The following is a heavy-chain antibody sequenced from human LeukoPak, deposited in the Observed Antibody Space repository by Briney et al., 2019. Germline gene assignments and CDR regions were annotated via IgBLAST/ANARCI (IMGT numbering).Heavy chain of an antibody. CDR3: ARDRGYYDGSGYYYYFDY. V-gene: IGHV3-21*01. CDR2: ISISSNYI. J-gene: IGHJ4*02. CDR1: GFTFSSYS. D-gene: IGHD3-22*01. Sequence: GGSLRLSCAASGFTFSSYSMHWVRQAPGKGLEWVSSISISSNYIYYADSVKGRFTISRDNAKNSLYLQMNSLRAEDTAVYFCARDRGYYDGSGYYYYFDYWGQGTLVTVSS.